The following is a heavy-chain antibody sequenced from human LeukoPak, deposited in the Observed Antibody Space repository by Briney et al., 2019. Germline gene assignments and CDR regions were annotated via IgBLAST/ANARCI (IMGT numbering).Heavy chain of an antibody. V-gene: IGHV4-38-2*02. J-gene: IGHJ6*03. CDR2: IYHSGST. CDR1: GYSISSGYY. Sequence: SETLSLTCTVSGYSISSGYYWGWIRQPPGKGLEWIGSIYHSGSTYYNPSLKSRVTISVDTSKNQFSLKLSSVTAADTAVYYCARLTRKIYYYYMDVWGKGTTVTVSS. D-gene: IGHD6-6*01. CDR3: ARLTRKIYYYYMDV.